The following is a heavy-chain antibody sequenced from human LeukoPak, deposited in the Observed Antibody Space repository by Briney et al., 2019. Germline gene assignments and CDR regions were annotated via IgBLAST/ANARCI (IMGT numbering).Heavy chain of an antibody. CDR2: ISAYNGNT. Sequence: ASVKVSCEASGYTFTSYGISWVRQAPGQGLEWMGWISAYNGNTNYAQKLQGRVTMTTDTSTSTAYMELRSLRSDDTAVYYCASDIVATSIQVGGNYWGQGTLVTVSS. CDR3: ASDIVATSIQVGGNY. CDR1: GYTFTSYG. V-gene: IGHV1-18*01. D-gene: IGHD5-12*01. J-gene: IGHJ4*02.